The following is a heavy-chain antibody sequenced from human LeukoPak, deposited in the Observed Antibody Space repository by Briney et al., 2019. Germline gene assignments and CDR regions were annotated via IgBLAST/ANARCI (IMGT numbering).Heavy chain of an antibody. Sequence: PGGSLRLSCAASGFTFSSYAMSWVRQAPGKGLEWVSAISGRGGSTYYADSVKGRFTISRDNSKNTLYLQMNSPRAEDTAVYYCAKDQDPVLLWFGELLVPSDFAYWGQGTLVTVSS. CDR1: GFTFSSYA. V-gene: IGHV3-23*01. J-gene: IGHJ4*02. CDR3: AKDQDPVLLWFGELLVPSDFAY. CDR2: ISGRGGST. D-gene: IGHD3-10*01.